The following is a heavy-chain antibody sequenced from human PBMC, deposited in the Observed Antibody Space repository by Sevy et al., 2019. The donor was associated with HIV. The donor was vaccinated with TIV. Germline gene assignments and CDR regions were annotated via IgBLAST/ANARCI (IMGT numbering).Heavy chain of an antibody. CDR2: ISGSGGST. J-gene: IGHJ6*02. CDR3: AKGDRTFYGMDV. CDR1: GFTFSTYT. Sequence: GGALRLSCAASGFTFSTYTMNWVRQAPGKGLEWVSAISGSGGSTYYADSVKGRFTISRDKSKNTLYLQMNNLRAEDTAVYYCAKGDRTFYGMDVWGQGTTVTVSS. V-gene: IGHV3-23*01. D-gene: IGHD2-15*01.